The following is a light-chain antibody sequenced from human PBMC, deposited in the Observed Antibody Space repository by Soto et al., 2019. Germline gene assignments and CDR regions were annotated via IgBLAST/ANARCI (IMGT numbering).Light chain of an antibody. J-gene: IGKJ1*01. CDR2: DAS. Sequence: DIQMTQSPSTLSASVGDRVTITCRASQSISSWLAWYQQKPGKAPKLLIYDASSLESGVPSRFSGSGSGTEFTLTISNLQAEDSAVYHCHQYSNTFRTFGQGTKV. CDR1: QSISSW. V-gene: IGKV1-5*01. CDR3: HQYSNTFRT.